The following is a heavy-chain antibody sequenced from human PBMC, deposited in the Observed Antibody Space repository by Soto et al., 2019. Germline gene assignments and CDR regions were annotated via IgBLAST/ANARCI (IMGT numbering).Heavy chain of an antibody. CDR1: GFTFSNYA. Sequence: GGSLRLSCAASGFTFSNYAMSWVRQAPGKGLEWVSGISGSGGVTYYADSVKGRFTISRDNSKNTLYLQMNSLRAEDTAVYYCARFRDSGWYGPPHGDAGYYYYYGMDVWGQGTTVTVSS. J-gene: IGHJ6*02. CDR2: ISGSGGVT. D-gene: IGHD6-19*01. V-gene: IGHV3-23*01. CDR3: ARFRDSGWYGPPHGDAGYYYYYGMDV.